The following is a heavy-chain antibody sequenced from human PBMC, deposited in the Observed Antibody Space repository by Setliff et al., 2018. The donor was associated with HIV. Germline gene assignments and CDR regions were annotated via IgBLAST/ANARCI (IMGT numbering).Heavy chain of an antibody. Sequence: PSETLSLTCTASGGSISSTSHYWTWIRQPAEKGLEWLGRIFTSGSASYNPSLESRVTFSVDTSKNQFALKLTSVTAADTAVYYCARAFYGISAGYYYFDVWGQGALVTVSS. CDR2: IFTSGSA. V-gene: IGHV4-61*02. D-gene: IGHD3-9*01. J-gene: IGHJ4*02. CDR3: ARAFYGISAGYYYFDV. CDR1: GGSISSTSHY.